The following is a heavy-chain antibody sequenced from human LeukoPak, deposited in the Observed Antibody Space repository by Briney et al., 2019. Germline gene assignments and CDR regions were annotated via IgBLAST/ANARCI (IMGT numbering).Heavy chain of an antibody. CDR3: ARAGVVVAALSYFDY. CDR1: GGSFSSHY. V-gene: IGHV4-34*01. CDR2: INHSGST. J-gene: IGHJ4*02. D-gene: IGHD2-15*01. Sequence: SETLSLTCAVYGGSFSSHYWSWIRQPPGKGLEWIGEINHSGSTNYNPSLKSGVTISVDTSKNQFSLKLSSVTAADTAVYYCARAGVVVAALSYFDYWGQGTLVTVSS.